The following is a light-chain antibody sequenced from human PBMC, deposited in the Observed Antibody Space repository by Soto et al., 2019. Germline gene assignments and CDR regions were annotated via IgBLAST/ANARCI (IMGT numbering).Light chain of an antibody. CDR2: GTS. CDR3: QQYSSSPVT. J-gene: IGKJ5*01. V-gene: IGKV3-20*01. Sequence: VLSQSPGRVSLSPGERATLSCRASQSVPSTYFAWYQQKPGQPPRLLISGTSNRATGIPDRFSGSGSGTDFTLTISRLEPEDFAVYYCQQYSSSPVTFGQGTRLE. CDR1: QSVPSTY.